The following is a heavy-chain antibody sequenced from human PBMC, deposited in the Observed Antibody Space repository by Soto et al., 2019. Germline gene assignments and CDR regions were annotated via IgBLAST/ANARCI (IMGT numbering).Heavy chain of an antibody. V-gene: IGHV3-23*01. Sequence: DVQLLESGGDLVQPGGSLRLSCAASGVTFSSYAMSWVRQAPGKGLEWVSSVSGGGDMTYYSDSVKGRFTISRDNSNNALFLQMNSLRAEDTALYYCARGDRGGSGSPASYYYSGLDVWGQGTTVTVSS. D-gene: IGHD3-10*01. CDR2: VSGGGDMT. CDR1: GVTFSSYA. CDR3: ARGDRGGSGSPASYYYSGLDV. J-gene: IGHJ6*02.